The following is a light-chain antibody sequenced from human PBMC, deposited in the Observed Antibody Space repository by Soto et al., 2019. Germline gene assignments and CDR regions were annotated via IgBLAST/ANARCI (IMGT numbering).Light chain of an antibody. CDR1: QSVSSS. J-gene: IGKJ5*01. CDR3: QQRSSWPPT. CDR2: DAS. V-gene: IGKV3-11*01. Sequence: EIVMTQSPATLSVSPGERVSLSCRASQSVSSSLACYQHRPGQAPRLLIYDASNRATGVPARFSGSGSGTDFTLTISSLEPEDFAVYYCQQRSSWPPTLGQGTRLEI.